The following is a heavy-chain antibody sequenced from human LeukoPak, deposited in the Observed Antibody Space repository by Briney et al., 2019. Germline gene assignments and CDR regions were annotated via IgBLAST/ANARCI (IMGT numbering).Heavy chain of an antibody. CDR2: FDPEDGET. D-gene: IGHD6-13*01. CDR1: GYTLTELS. CDR3: ARDKPDRAAGHEDY. J-gene: IGHJ4*02. Sequence: ASVKVSCKVSGYTLTELSMHWVRQAPGKGLEWMGGFDPEDGETIYAQKFQGRVTMTEDTSTDTAYMELSSLRSDDTAVYYCARDKPDRAAGHEDYWGQGTLVTVSS. V-gene: IGHV1-24*01.